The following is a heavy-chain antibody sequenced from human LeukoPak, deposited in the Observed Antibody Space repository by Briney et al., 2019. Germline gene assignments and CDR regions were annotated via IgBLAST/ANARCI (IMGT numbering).Heavy chain of an antibody. CDR2: ISTYNGNT. J-gene: IGHJ4*02. V-gene: IGHV1-18*01. CDR3: ARDYYGSGSYYD. D-gene: IGHD3-10*01. Sequence: ASVKVSCKASGYTFTSYGISWVRQAPGQGLEWMGWISTYNGNTHYAQKLQGRVTMTTDTSTSTAYMELRSLRSDDTAVYYCARDYYGSGSYYDWGQGTLVTVSS. CDR1: GYTFTSYG.